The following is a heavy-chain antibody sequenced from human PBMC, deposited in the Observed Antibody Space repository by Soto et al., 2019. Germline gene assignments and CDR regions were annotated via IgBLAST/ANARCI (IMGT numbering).Heavy chain of an antibody. Sequence: GGSLRLSCVASGSIFTTYGMHWVRQAPGKGLEWVAVTSYDGSNKYYADSVKGRFTISRDNSRYTLYLEMNSLRAEDTAVYYCARDRRADTPFFDYWGQGTLVTVSS. J-gene: IGHJ4*02. CDR3: ARDRRADTPFFDY. CDR1: GSIFTTYG. CDR2: TSYDGSNK. D-gene: IGHD6-19*01. V-gene: IGHV3-30*03.